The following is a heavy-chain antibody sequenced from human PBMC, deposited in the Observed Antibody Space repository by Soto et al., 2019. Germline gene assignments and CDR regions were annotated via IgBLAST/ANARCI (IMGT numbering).Heavy chain of an antibody. Sequence: EVQLVESGGGLVQPGGSLRLSCEASGLTFSTYDMHWVRQAPGKGLEWVSAIGTGGDTYYPGSVRGRFIISRENAKNSLYLQMNSLTVGDTAVYYCAREVEDRKSSGWFFELWGRGTLVTVSS. CDR3: AREVEDRKSSGWFFEL. CDR2: IGTGGDT. V-gene: IGHV3-13*01. CDR1: GLTFSTYD. J-gene: IGHJ2*01. D-gene: IGHD2-15*01.